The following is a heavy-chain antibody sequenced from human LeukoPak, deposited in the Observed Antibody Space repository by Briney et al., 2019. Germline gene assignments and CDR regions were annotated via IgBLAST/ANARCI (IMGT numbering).Heavy chain of an antibody. D-gene: IGHD3-22*01. J-gene: IGHJ4*02. CDR1: GITLSNYG. V-gene: IGHV3-23*01. CDR3: AKRGVVIRVILVGFHKEAYYFDS. Sequence: GGSLRLSCAVSGITLSNYGMSWVRQAPGKGPEWVAGISGSGGSAYYADAVKGRFTISRDNPKNTLYLQMNSLRVEDTAVYFCAKRGVVIRVILVGFHKEAYYFDSWGRGALVTVSS. CDR2: ISGSGGSA.